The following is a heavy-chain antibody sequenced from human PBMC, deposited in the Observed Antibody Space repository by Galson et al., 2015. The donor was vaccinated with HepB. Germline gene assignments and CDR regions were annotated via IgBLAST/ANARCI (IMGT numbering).Heavy chain of an antibody. CDR1: GYTFTSYG. D-gene: IGHD2-8*01. CDR3: ARDLYPPDLTPLDY. CDR2: ISAYTGNT. V-gene: IGHV1-18*01. J-gene: IGHJ4*02. Sequence: SVKVSCKASGYTFTSYGFSWVRQTPGQGLEWMGWISAYTGNTIFAQKFRDRVTLTTDKSTRTAYMELRGLIFDDTAVYYCARDLYPPDLTPLDYWGQGTLVTVFS.